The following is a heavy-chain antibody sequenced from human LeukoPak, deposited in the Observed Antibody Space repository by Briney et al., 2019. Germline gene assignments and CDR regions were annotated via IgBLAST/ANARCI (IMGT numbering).Heavy chain of an antibody. CDR1: GFTFSSYA. D-gene: IGHD3-10*02. V-gene: IGHV3-23*01. CDR2: ISGSGGST. Sequence: GGSLRLSCAASGFTFSSYAMSWVRQPQGTGLEWVSAISGSGGSTYYADSVKGRFTISRDNAKNSLYPQMNSLRAEDTAVYYCAELGITMIGGVWGKGTTVTTSS. CDR3: AELGITMIGGV. J-gene: IGHJ6*04.